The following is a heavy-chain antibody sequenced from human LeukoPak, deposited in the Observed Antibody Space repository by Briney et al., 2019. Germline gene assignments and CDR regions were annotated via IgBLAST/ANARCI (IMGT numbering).Heavy chain of an antibody. CDR3: ARVSLMSSGANDY. V-gene: IGHV1-2*02. D-gene: IGHD2-15*01. J-gene: IGHJ4*02. Sequence: ASVKVSCKASGYTFTSYYMHWVRQAPGQGLEWMGWINPNSGGTNYAQKFQGRVTMTRDTSISTAYMELSRLRSDDTAVYYCARVSLMSSGANDYWGQGTLVTVSS. CDR2: INPNSGGT. CDR1: GYTFTSYY.